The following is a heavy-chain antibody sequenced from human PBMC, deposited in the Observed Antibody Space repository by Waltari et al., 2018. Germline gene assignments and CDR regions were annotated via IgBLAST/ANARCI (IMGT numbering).Heavy chain of an antibody. J-gene: IGHJ6*02. CDR3: ARDPAAAGTGGYYYYYGMDV. V-gene: IGHV4-39*07. Sequence: QLQLQESGPGLVKPSEPLSLTCTVSGGSISSSSYYWGWIRQPPGKGLEWIGSIYYSGSTYYNPSLKSRVTISVDTSKNQFSLKLSSVTAADTAVYYCARDPAAAGTGGYYYYYGMDVWGQGTTVTVSS. CDR1: GGSISSSSYY. D-gene: IGHD6-13*01. CDR2: IYYSGST.